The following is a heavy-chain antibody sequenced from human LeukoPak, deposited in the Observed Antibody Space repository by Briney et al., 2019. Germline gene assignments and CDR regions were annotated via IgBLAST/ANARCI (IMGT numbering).Heavy chain of an antibody. J-gene: IGHJ5*02. D-gene: IGHD1-26*01. V-gene: IGHV1-8*01. CDR1: GYTFSSYD. CDR2: MNPNSGNT. Sequence: GASVKVSCKASGYTFSSYDINWVRQATGQGLEWMGWMNPNSGNTGYAQKFQGRVTMTRNTSISTAYMELSSLRSEDTAVYYCARGKVGARQFDPWGQGTLVTVSS. CDR3: ARGKVGARQFDP.